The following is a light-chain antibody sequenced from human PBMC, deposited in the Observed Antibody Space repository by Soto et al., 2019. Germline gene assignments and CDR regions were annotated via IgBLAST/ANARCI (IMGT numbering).Light chain of an antibody. CDR3: KQYDSSPRT. CDR2: GAS. Sequence: EIVLTQSPGTLSLSPGERATLSCRASQSVSSSYLAWYQKKPGQAPRPLLYGASSRATGIPDRFSGSGSGTDFTLTISRLEPEDSGVYYCKQYDSSPRTFGHGTTV. CDR1: QSVSSSY. J-gene: IGKJ1*01. V-gene: IGKV3-20*01.